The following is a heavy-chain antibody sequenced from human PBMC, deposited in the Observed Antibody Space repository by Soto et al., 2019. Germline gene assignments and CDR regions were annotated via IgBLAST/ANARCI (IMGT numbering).Heavy chain of an antibody. CDR2: TYYRSKWYN. V-gene: IGHV6-1*01. D-gene: IGHD6-13*01. Sequence: PSQTLSLTCAISGDSVSGNSAAWNLIRQSPSRGLEWLGRTYYRSKWYNDYAVSVKSRITINPDTSKNQFSLQLNSVTPEDTAVYYCARRGIAAAAGAFDIWGQGTMVTVSS. CDR3: ARRGIAAAAGAFDI. J-gene: IGHJ3*02. CDR1: GDSVSGNSAA.